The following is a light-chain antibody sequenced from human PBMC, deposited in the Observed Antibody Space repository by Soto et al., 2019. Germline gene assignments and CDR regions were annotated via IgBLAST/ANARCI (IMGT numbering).Light chain of an antibody. CDR1: SSDVGGYNY. CDR2: EVN. J-gene: IGLJ1*01. CDR3: SSYAGSSNV. Sequence: SVLTQPPSASGSPGQSVAISCTGTSSDVGGYNYVSWYQQHPGKAPKLMIYEVNKRPSGVPDRFSGSKSGNTASLTVSGLQAEDEADYYCSSYAGSSNVFGTGPKVTVL. V-gene: IGLV2-8*01.